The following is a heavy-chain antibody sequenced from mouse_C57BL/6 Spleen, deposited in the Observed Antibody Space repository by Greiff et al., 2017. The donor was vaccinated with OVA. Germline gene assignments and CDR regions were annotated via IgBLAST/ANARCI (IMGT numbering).Heavy chain of an antibody. CDR3: ASYDYDGSYFDY. Sequence: VQLKESGPGLVKPSQSLSLTCSVTGYSITSGYYWNWIRQFPGNKLEWMGYISYDGSNNYNPSLKNRISITRDTSKNQFFLKLNSVTTEDTATYYCASYDYDGSYFDYWGQGTTLTVSS. CDR1: GYSITSGYY. D-gene: IGHD2-4*01. V-gene: IGHV3-6*01. CDR2: ISYDGSN. J-gene: IGHJ2*01.